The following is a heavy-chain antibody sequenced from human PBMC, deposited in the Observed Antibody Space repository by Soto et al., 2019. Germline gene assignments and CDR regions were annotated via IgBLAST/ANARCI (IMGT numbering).Heavy chain of an antibody. CDR2: IWYDGSNK. V-gene: IGHV3-33*01. J-gene: IGHJ6*02. CDR1: GFTFSSYG. Sequence: GGSLRLSCAASGFTFSSYGMHWVRQAPGKGLEWVAVIWYDGSNKYYADSVKGRFTISRDNSKNTLYLQMNSLRAEDTAVYYCARVVMLRGYYYYGMVVWGQGTTVTVSS. CDR3: ARVVMLRGYYYYGMVV. D-gene: IGHD3-16*01.